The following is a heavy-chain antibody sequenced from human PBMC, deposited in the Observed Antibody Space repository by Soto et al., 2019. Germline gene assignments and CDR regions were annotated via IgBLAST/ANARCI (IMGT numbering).Heavy chain of an antibody. Sequence: QVQLVQSGAEVKKPGSSVKVSCKASGGTFSSYAISWVRQAPGQGLEWMGGIIPIFVTANYAQKFQGRVTITADESTSTAYMELSGLRSEDTAVYYCARGYCISTSCYAYYGMDVWGQGTTVTVSS. CDR2: IIPIFVTA. D-gene: IGHD2-2*01. V-gene: IGHV1-69*12. J-gene: IGHJ6*02. CDR3: ARGYCISTSCYAYYGMDV. CDR1: GGTFSSYA.